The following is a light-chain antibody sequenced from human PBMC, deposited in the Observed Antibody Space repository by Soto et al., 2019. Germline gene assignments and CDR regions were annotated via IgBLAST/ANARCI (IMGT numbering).Light chain of an antibody. CDR3: CSYAGSYPFVV. Sequence: HSALTQPRSVSGSPGQSVTISWTGTSSDVGGYNYVSWYQQHPGKAPKLMIYDVSKRPSGVPDRFSGSKSGNTASLTISGLQAEDEADYYCCSYAGSYPFVVFGGGTKVTVL. V-gene: IGLV2-11*01. CDR2: DVS. CDR1: SSDVGGYNY. J-gene: IGLJ2*01.